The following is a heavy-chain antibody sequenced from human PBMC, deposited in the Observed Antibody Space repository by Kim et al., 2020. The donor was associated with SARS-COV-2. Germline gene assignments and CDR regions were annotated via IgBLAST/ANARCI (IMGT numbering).Heavy chain of an antibody. V-gene: IGHV1-69*13. Sequence: SVKVSCKASGGTFSSYAISWVRQAPGQGLEWMGGIIPIFGTANYAQKFQGRVTITADESTSTAYMELSSLRSEDTAVYYCARDQNSGSGSYYPHYYYYGMDVWGQGTTVTVSS. CDR2: IIPIFGTA. CDR1: GGTFSSYA. J-gene: IGHJ6*02. D-gene: IGHD3-10*01. CDR3: ARDQNSGSGSYYPHYYYYGMDV.